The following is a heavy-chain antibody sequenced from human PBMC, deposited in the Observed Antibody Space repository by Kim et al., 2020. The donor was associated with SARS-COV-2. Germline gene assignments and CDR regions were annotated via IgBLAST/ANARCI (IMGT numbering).Heavy chain of an antibody. D-gene: IGHD2-2*01. CDR3: ARPTAVVSFDAFNI. J-gene: IGHJ3*02. V-gene: IGHV4-39*01. CDR2: IDYSGST. Sequence: SETLSLTCTVSGGSISSSRYYWGWIRQSPGKGLEWIGSIDYSGSTYYNPSLKSRLTISVDTSKNQFSLKVRSVTAADTAVYYCARPTAVVSFDAFNIWGQGTMVTVSS. CDR1: GGSISSSRYY.